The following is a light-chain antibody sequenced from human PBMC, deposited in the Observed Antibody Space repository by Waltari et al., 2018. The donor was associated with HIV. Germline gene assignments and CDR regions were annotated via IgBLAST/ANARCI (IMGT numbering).Light chain of an antibody. CDR3: LQLKNYPRT. CDR1: QGISNY. V-gene: IGKV1-9*01. CDR2: AAS. J-gene: IGKJ1*01. Sequence: DIQLNQSPSFLYSSVGDRVTITCRAIQGISNYLAWYQQKPGRAPKLLSYAASSLQIGVPSRFSGSGSCTEFTLTISSLQPEDFATYYCLQLKNYPRTFGQGTKVEVK.